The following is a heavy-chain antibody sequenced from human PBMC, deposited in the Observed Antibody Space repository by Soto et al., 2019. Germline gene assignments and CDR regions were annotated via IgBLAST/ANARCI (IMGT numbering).Heavy chain of an antibody. CDR3: ARDPDYGDYDAGRDY. V-gene: IGHV3-66*01. CDR1: GFTVSSNY. J-gene: IGHJ4*02. D-gene: IGHD4-17*01. CDR2: IYSGGST. Sequence: EVPLVESGGGLVQPGGSLRLSCAASGFTVSSNYMSWVRQAPGKGLEWVSVIYSGGSTYYADSVKGRFTISRDNSKNTLYLQMNSLRAEDTAVYYCARDPDYGDYDAGRDYWGQGTLVTVSS.